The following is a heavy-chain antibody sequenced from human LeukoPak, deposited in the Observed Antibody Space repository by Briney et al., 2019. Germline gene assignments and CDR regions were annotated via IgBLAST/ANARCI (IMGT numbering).Heavy chain of an antibody. CDR1: GDSISSGNYY. Sequence: SETLSLTCTVSGDSISSGNYYWSWIRQPPGKGLEWIGEINHSGSTNYNPSLKSRVTISVDTSKNQFSLKLSSVTAADTAVYYCARKADYGVSWFDPWGQGTLVTVSS. J-gene: IGHJ5*02. CDR2: INHSGST. CDR3: ARKADYGVSWFDP. D-gene: IGHD4-17*01. V-gene: IGHV4-39*07.